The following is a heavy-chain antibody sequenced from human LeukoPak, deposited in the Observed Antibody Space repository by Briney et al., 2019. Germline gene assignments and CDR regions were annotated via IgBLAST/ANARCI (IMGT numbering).Heavy chain of an antibody. Sequence: PGGSLRLSCAASGFTFSSYWMSWVRQAPGKGLEWVANIKQDGSEKYYVDSVKGRFTISRDNAKNSLYLQMNSLRAEDTAVYYCAKGITIFGVVTEGFDHWGQGSLVTVSS. CDR2: IKQDGSEK. CDR1: GFTFSSYW. J-gene: IGHJ4*02. CDR3: AKGITIFGVVTEGFDH. V-gene: IGHV3-7*01. D-gene: IGHD3-3*01.